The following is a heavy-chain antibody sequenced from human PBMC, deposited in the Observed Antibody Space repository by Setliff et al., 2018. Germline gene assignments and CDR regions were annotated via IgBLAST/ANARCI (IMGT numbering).Heavy chain of an antibody. Sequence: SETLSLTCSVSGASISSNYWSWIRQSPGKGLEWIGYIYYNGTTRYSPSLKSRVTISVDTSKNQFSLKLTSMTAADTAVYFCARHLLVQGTYHFDYWGQGSPVTVSS. V-gene: IGHV4-59*08. CDR3: ARHLLVQGTYHFDY. D-gene: IGHD3-10*01. CDR1: GASISSNY. CDR2: IYYNGTT. J-gene: IGHJ4*02.